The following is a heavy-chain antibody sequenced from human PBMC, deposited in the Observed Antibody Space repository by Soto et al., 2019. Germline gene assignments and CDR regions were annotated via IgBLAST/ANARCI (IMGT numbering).Heavy chain of an antibody. V-gene: IGHV4-34*01. CDR2: INHSGST. D-gene: IGHD3-9*01. Sequence: SETLSLTCAVYGGSFSGYYWSWIRQPPGKGLEWIGEINHSGSTNYNPSLKSRVTISVDTSKNQFSLKLSSVTAADTAVYYCARGRVARYFDWSKPIDYWGQGTLVTVSS. CDR1: GGSFSGYY. CDR3: ARGRVARYFDWSKPIDY. J-gene: IGHJ4*02.